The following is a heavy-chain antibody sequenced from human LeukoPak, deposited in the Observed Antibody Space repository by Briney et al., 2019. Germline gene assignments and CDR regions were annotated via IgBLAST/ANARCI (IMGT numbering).Heavy chain of an antibody. V-gene: IGHV1-8*01. CDR1: GYTFTSYE. J-gene: IGHJ5*02. CDR2: VNPNSGNT. D-gene: IGHD4-23*01. Sequence: ASVKVSCKASGYTFTSYEINWVRQATGQGLERMGWVNPNSGNTGYAQKFQRRVTMTRDTSINTAYMELSSLRSEDTAVYYCARDYGGNSGWFDPWGQGTLVTVSS. CDR3: ARDYGGNSGWFDP.